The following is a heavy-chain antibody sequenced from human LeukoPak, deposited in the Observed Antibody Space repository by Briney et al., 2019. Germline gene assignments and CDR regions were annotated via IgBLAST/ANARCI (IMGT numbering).Heavy chain of an antibody. V-gene: IGHV3-30*02. CDR3: AKDSSGNALDF. J-gene: IGHJ3*01. CDR1: GFSFSSYA. CDR2: IRHDGRYT. Sequence: GGSLRLSCAASGFSFSSYAMHWGRQAPGKGLEWVAFIRHDGRYTYYADSVKGRCTISRDSSKKTLYLHLNSLRPEDTAVYFCAKDSSGNALDFWGQGTMVIVSS. D-gene: IGHD3-10*01.